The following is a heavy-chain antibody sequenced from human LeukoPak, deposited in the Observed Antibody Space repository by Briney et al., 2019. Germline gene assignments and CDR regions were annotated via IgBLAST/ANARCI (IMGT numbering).Heavy chain of an antibody. J-gene: IGHJ4*02. CDR1: SYSISSGYY. Sequence: SETLSLTRTVSSYSISSGYYWGWIRQPPGKGLEWIGSIYHSGSTYYNPSFKSRVTISVDTSKNQFSLKLSSVTAADTAVYYCARNRVGATWDYWGQGTLVTVSS. D-gene: IGHD1-26*01. V-gene: IGHV4-38-2*02. CDR3: ARNRVGATWDY. CDR2: IYHSGST.